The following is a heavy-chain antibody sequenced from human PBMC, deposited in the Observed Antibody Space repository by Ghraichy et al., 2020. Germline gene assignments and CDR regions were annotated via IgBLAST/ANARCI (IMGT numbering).Heavy chain of an antibody. Sequence: GESLNISCAASGFTVSSNYMSWVRQPPGRDLEWVSVIYVGGATYYADSVKGRFSLSRDTSKNTVYLQMNSLRADDTALYYCARDWGTHKYQGALDIWGQGTLVTVSS. J-gene: IGHJ3*02. V-gene: IGHV3-53*01. CDR1: GFTVSSNY. D-gene: IGHD3-16*01. CDR2: IYVGGAT. CDR3: ARDWGTHKYQGALDI.